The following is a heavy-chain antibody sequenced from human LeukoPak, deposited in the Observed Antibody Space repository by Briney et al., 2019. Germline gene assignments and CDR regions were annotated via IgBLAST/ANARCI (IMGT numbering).Heavy chain of an antibody. D-gene: IGHD6-19*01. V-gene: IGHV4-38-2*02. CDR2: IHHTGNT. Sequence: SETLSLTCTVSGSSITTYTHWGWIRQSPGKGLEWIASIHHTGNTYYNPSLESRVTISIDTSKNQFSLEVRSVTAADTAVYYCARDLYSSRTNDAFVMWGQGTMVTVSS. CDR1: GSSITTYTH. CDR3: ARDLYSSRTNDAFVM. J-gene: IGHJ3*02.